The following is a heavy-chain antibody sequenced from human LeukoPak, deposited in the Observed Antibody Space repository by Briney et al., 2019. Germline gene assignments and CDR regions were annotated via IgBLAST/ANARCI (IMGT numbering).Heavy chain of an antibody. CDR1: GFIFSSYS. CDR2: ISSSSTYI. CDR3: ARQKLLWCEELLNYYYYLDV. D-gene: IGHD3-10*01. J-gene: IGHJ6*03. V-gene: IGHV3-21*04. Sequence: GGSLRLSCAASGFIFSSYSMNWVRQAPGKGLEWVSSISSSSTYIYYADSVKGRFTISRDNAKNSLYLQMNSLRAEDTAVYYCARQKLLWCEELLNYYYYLDVWGKGTTVTISS.